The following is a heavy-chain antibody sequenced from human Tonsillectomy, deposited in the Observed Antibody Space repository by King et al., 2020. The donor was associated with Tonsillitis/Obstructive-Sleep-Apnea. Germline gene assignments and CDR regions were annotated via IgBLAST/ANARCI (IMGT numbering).Heavy chain of an antibody. Sequence: VQLVQSGAEVKKPGESLKISCKASGYTFTSHWIGWVRQTPGKGLEWMGIINPGGADARNSPSIQGQVTISADTSISTAYLQCSSLKASDTAMSYCARSHSMVRGVIDWCDPWGKGPLVTVSS. CDR2: INPGGADA. CDR3: ARSHSMVRGVIDWCDP. V-gene: IGHV5-51*01. J-gene: IGHJ5*02. D-gene: IGHD3-10*01. CDR1: GYTFTSHW.